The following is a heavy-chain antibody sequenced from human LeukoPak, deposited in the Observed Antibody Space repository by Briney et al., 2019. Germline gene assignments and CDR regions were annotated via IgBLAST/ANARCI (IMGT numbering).Heavy chain of an antibody. CDR3: AKSVWGSYRPIDY. CDR2: INSDGSST. V-gene: IGHV3-74*01. D-gene: IGHD3-16*02. CDR1: GFTFSSYW. Sequence: GGSLRLSCAASGFTFSSYWMHWVRQAPGKGLVWVSRINSDGSSTSYADSVKGRFTISRDNAKNTLYLQMNSLRAEDTAVYYCAKSVWGSYRPIDYWGQGTLVTVSS. J-gene: IGHJ4*02.